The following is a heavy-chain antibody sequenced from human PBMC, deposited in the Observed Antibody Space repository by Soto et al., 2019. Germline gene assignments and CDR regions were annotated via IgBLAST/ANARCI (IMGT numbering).Heavy chain of an antibody. J-gene: IGHJ4*02. D-gene: IGHD2-21*02. CDR1: VGSISNHY. Sequence: QVQLQESGPGLVKPSETLSRTCTVSVGSISNHYWCWVRQPPGKVLEWIGYIYYNGTTNYNPSLKSRVTITVATSKNHISLKVSSVSAADTAIYYCTRADWYSEYWGQVTLVTVSS. V-gene: IGHV4-59*11. CDR2: IYYNGTT. CDR3: TRADWYSEY.